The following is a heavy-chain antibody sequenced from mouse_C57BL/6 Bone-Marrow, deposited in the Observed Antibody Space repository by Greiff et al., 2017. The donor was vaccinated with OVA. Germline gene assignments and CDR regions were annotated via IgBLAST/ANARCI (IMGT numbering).Heavy chain of an antibody. J-gene: IGHJ1*03. CDR3: AIRDYYGSSYWYFDV. D-gene: IGHD1-1*01. CDR1: GFTFSDYG. CDR2: ISNLAYSI. Sequence: EVKVEESGGGLVQPGGSLKLSCAASGFTFSDYGMAWVRQAPRKGPEWVAFISNLAYSIYYADTVTGRFTISRENAKNTLYLEMSSLRSEDTAMYYCAIRDYYGSSYWYFDVWGTGTTVTVSS. V-gene: IGHV5-15*04.